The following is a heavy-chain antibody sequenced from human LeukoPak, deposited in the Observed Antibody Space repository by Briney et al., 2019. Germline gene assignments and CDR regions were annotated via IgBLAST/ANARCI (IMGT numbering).Heavy chain of an antibody. V-gene: IGHV3-13*01. Sequence: PGGSLRLSCAASGFTFSDYDMHWAHQATGKGLEWVSAIGTAGDTYYTGSVKGRFTISRKNAKNSLYLQMNSLRAGDTAVYYCARVAKERVGGVYYFDYWGQGTLVTVSS. CDR2: IGTAGDT. CDR3: ARVAKERVGGVYYFDY. D-gene: IGHD1-1*01. J-gene: IGHJ4*02. CDR1: GFTFSDYD.